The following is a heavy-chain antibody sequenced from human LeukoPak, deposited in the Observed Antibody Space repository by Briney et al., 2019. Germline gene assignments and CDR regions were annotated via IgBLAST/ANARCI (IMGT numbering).Heavy chain of an antibody. Sequence: GGSLRLSCAASGFSFSSYEMNWVRQAPGKGLEWVSYISSSGSTIYYADSVKGRFTISRDNAKNSLYLQMNSLRAEDTAVYYCARGPGSYYPTNFDYWGQGALVTVSS. J-gene: IGHJ4*02. CDR3: ARGPGSYYPTNFDY. CDR2: ISSSGSTI. D-gene: IGHD3-10*01. V-gene: IGHV3-48*03. CDR1: GFSFSSYE.